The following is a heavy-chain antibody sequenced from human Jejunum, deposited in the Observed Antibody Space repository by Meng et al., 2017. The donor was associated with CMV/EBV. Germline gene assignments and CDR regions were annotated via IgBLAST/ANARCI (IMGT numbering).Heavy chain of an antibody. CDR3: ASHDDYWSGYLKY. CDR2: IYYSGST. CDR1: GGSITSSSYY. J-gene: IGHJ4*02. Sequence: GGSITSSSYYWGWIRQPPGKGLEWIGSIYYSGSTYYNPSLNSRVTISVDGSQNRFSLKVSSVTAADTAVYYCASHDDYWSGYLKYWGQGTLVTVSS. V-gene: IGHV4-39*07. D-gene: IGHD3-3*01.